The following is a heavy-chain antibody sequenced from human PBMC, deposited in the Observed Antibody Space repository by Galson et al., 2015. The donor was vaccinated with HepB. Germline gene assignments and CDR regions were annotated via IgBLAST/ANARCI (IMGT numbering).Heavy chain of an antibody. D-gene: IGHD6-6*01. CDR3: ARDRGYSSSPDMGY. CDR1: GYTFTSYG. CDR2: ISAYNGNT. V-gene: IGHV1-18*04. Sequence: SVKVSCKASGYTFTSYGISWVRQAPGQGLEWMGWISAYNGNTNYAQKLQGRVTMTTDTSTSTAYMELRSLRSDNTAVYYCARDRGYSSSPDMGYWGQGTLVTVSS. J-gene: IGHJ4*02.